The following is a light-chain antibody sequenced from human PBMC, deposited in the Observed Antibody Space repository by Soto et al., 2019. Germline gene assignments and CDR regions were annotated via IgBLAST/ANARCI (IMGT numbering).Light chain of an antibody. V-gene: IGLV2-14*01. CDR1: SSDVGGYNY. CDR3: SSYTSSSTPYV. CDR2: EVS. Sequence: QSALTQPASVSGSPGQSITISCTGTSSDVGGYNYVSWYQQHPGKAPKLMIYEVSNRPSGVSNRFSGSKSGNTASLTISGLQAEDAADYYCSSYTSSSTPYVFGTGTQAHRP. J-gene: IGLJ1*01.